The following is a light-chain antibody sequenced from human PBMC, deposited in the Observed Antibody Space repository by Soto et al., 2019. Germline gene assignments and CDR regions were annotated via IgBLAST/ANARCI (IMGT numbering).Light chain of an antibody. J-gene: IGLJ2*01. Sequence: ELTQPPSVSVTPGQTARIPCGGNDIGTKSVHWYQQKPDQSPVLVVYDDSDRPSGIPERFSGSNSGNAATLTISRVEAGDEADYYCHLWDNTSDQPVFGGGTKLTVL. CDR2: DDS. CDR1: DIGTKS. CDR3: HLWDNTSDQPV. V-gene: IGLV3-21*02.